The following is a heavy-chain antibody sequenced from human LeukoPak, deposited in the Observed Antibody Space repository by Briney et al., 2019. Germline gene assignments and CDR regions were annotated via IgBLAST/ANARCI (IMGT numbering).Heavy chain of an antibody. V-gene: IGHV1-69*05. CDR1: GGTFSSYA. J-gene: IGHJ5*02. CDR3: ARGPIVVVPAASWFDP. Sequence: ASVTVSCKASGGTFSSYAISWVRQAPGQGLEWMGGIIPIFGTANYAQKFQGRVTITTDESTSTAYMELSSLRSEDTAVYYCARGPIVVVPAASWFDPWGQGTLVTVSS. CDR2: IIPIFGTA. D-gene: IGHD2-2*01.